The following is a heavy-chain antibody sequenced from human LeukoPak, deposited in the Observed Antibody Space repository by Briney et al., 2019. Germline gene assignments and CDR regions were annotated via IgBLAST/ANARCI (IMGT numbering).Heavy chain of an antibody. J-gene: IGHJ4*02. CDR2: INNNGGYT. V-gene: IGHV3-23*01. CDR3: AKQLGYCSDGSCYFPY. Sequence: GGSLRLSCAASGFTFSSSAMSWVRRAPGKGLEWVSAINNNGGYTYYADSVQGRFTISRDNSKSTLCLQMNSLRAEDTAVYYCAKQLGYCSDGSCYFPYWGQGTLVTVSS. D-gene: IGHD2-15*01. CDR1: GFTFSSSA.